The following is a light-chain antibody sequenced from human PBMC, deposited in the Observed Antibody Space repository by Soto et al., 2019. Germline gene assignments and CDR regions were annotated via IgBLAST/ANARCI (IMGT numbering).Light chain of an antibody. Sequence: SVLTQPPSVSVAPGQRATFSCTGSSSNIGAGYYVHWYQKRPGTAPKLLIFGNTNPPSGVPDRFTGSKARPPPPPATTGLQAEDEGDYYCQSYDSTLSAGDVFGTGTKVTVL. CDR1: SSNIGAGYY. J-gene: IGLJ1*01. CDR2: GNT. CDR3: QSYDSTLSAGDV. V-gene: IGLV1-40*01.